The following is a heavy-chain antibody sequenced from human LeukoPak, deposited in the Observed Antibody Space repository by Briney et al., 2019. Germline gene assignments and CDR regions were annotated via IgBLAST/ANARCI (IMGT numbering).Heavy chain of an antibody. V-gene: IGHV4-59*01. CDR1: GGSISSYY. CDR2: IYYSGST. CDR3: ARDLGDDLSSNSWFDP. J-gene: IGHJ5*02. Sequence: SETLSLTCTVSGGSISSYYWSWIRQPPGKGLEWIGYIYYSGSTNYNPSLKSRVTISVDTSKNQFSLKLSSVTAADTAVYYCARDLGDDLSSNSWFDPWGQGTLVTVSS. D-gene: IGHD3-16*01.